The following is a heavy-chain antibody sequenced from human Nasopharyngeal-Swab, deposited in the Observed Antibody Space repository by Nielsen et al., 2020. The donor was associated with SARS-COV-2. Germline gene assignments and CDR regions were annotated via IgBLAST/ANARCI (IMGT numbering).Heavy chain of an antibody. CDR2: IYYSGST. Sequence: WIRQPPGKGLEWIGYIYYSGSTNYNLSLKSRVTISVDTSKNQFSLKLSSVTAADTAVYYCAGGRDGYTNYYYYYGMDVWGQGTTVTVSS. J-gene: IGHJ6*02. CDR3: AGGRDGYTNYYYYYGMDV. V-gene: IGHV4-59*01. D-gene: IGHD5-24*01.